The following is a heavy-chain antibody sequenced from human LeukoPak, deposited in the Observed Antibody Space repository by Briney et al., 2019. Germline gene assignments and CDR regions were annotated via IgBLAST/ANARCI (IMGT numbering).Heavy chain of an antibody. CDR2: ISGSGVTT. CDR1: GFTFSTYW. V-gene: IGHV3-23*01. J-gene: IGHJ4*02. D-gene: IGHD3-3*01. Sequence: PGGSLRLSCAASGFTFSTYWMSWVRQAPGKGLEWVSGISGSGVTTSYADSVRGRFTTSRDNSNCTLYLQMNSLRAEDTAVYFCAKGSGGSCFDYWGQGTLVTASS. CDR3: AKGSGGSCFDY.